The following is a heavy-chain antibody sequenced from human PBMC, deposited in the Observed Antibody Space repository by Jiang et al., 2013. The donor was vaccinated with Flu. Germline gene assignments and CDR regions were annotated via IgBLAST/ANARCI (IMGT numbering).Heavy chain of an antibody. CDR3: ATQSSTVIGDY. D-gene: IGHD6-6*01. CDR2: ISHSGSS. Sequence: LLKPSETLSLTCAVYGGSFSDYRWSWIRQPPGKGLEWIGEISHSGSSKCNPSLKSRVTISIDTSKNQLSLKLTSVTAADTAVYYCATQSSTVIGDYWGQGTLVTVSS. V-gene: IGHV4-34*01. CDR1: GGSFSDYR. J-gene: IGHJ4*02.